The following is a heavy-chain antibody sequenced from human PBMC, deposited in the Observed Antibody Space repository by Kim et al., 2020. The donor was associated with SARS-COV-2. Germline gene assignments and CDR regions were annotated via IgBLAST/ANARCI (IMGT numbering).Heavy chain of an antibody. J-gene: IGHJ5*01. CDR1: DASISTYY. CDR3: ARQAYCGNDCYWWFDS. CDR2: ISNSGSP. D-gene: IGHD2-21*02. V-gene: IGHV4-59*01. Sequence: SETLSLTCTVSDASISTYYWIWIRQPPGKGLEWIGYISNSGSPTYNPSLKSRVTMSGDTSKNQFSLKLSSVTAADTAVYYCARQAYCGNDCYWWFDSWG.